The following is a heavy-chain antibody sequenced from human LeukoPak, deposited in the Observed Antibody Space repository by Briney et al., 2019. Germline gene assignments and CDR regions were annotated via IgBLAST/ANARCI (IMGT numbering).Heavy chain of an antibody. Sequence: PGGSLRLSCAASGFTFSTYGMHWVRQAPGKGLEWVAVIWYDGSNKYYTDSVQGRFTISRANSKNTLYLQMDSLRAEDTAVYYCARGGYYYGSGSYPDGAFDIWGQGTMVTVSS. CDR2: IWYDGSNK. D-gene: IGHD3-10*01. V-gene: IGHV3-33*01. J-gene: IGHJ3*02. CDR3: ARGGYYYGSGSYPDGAFDI. CDR1: GFTFSTYG.